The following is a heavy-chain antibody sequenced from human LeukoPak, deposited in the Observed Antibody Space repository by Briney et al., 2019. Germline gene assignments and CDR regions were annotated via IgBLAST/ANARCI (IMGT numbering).Heavy chain of an antibody. CDR2: ISTTGSTK. V-gene: IGHV3-23*01. Sequence: GGSLRLSCAASGFIFNNYAMSWLRQAPGKGLEWVSSISTTGSTKYYADSVRGRFTISRDNSQNTLSLQMDSLTAADTAVYSCATDDLRTTYYAFQYWGQGTLVSVSS. D-gene: IGHD3-22*01. J-gene: IGHJ4*02. CDR1: GFIFNNYA. CDR3: ATDDLRTTYYAFQY.